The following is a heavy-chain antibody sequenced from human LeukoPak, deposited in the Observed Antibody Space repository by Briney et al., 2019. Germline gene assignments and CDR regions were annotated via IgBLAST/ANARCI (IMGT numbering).Heavy chain of an antibody. CDR2: ISISGGSA. D-gene: IGHD5-24*01. Sequence: VQPGGSLRLSCAASAFTFSSYAMSWVRQAPGKGLEWVSTISISGGSAYYADSVKGRFTISRDNSKNTLYLQMNNLRAEDTAVYYCAKDLGRDGSEIFDYWGQGTLVTVSS. CDR1: AFTFSSYA. CDR3: AKDLGRDGSEIFDY. V-gene: IGHV3-23*01. J-gene: IGHJ4*02.